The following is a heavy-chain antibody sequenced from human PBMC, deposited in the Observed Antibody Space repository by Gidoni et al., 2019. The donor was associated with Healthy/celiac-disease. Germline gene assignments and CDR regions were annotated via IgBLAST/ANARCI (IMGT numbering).Heavy chain of an antibody. CDR2: ISYDGSNK. CDR1: GFTFSSYG. D-gene: IGHD3-22*01. Sequence: QVQLVESGGGVVQPGRSLRLSCAASGFTFSSYGMHWVRQAPGKVLEWVAVISYDGSNKYYADSVKGRFTISRDNSKNTLYLQMNSLRAEDTAVYYCAKDQIGDYYDSSGILDYWGQGTLVTVSS. V-gene: IGHV3-30*18. J-gene: IGHJ4*02. CDR3: AKDQIGDYYDSSGILDY.